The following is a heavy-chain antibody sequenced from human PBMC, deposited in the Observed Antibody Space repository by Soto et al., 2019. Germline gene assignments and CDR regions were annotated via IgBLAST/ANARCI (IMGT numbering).Heavy chain of an antibody. D-gene: IGHD1-7*01. CDR1: GGSFTSNNW. V-gene: IGHV4-4*02. J-gene: IGHJ4*02. CDR3: ASRDPGTSVDY. CDR2: IYRTGST. Sequence: SETLSLTCAVSGGSFTSNNWWTWVRQPPGQGLERIGEIYRTGSTNYNPSLKSRVTMSLDKSENQFSLKVTSLTAADTAVYYCASRDPGTSVDYWGQGTLVTVS.